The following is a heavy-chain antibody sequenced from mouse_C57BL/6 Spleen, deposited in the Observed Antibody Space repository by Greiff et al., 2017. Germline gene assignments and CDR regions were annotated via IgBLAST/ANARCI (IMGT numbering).Heavy chain of an antibody. Sequence: VQLQQSGAELVKPGASVKLSCKASGYTFTEYTIHWVKQRSGQGLEWIGWFYPGSGSIKYNEKFKDKATLTADQSSSTVYIELSRLTSEDSAVYFCARHEDPGYYYGSSPYAMDYWGQGTSVTVSS. V-gene: IGHV1-62-2*01. CDR3: ARHEDPGYYYGSSPYAMDY. CDR2: FYPGSGSI. CDR1: GYTFTEYT. D-gene: IGHD1-1*01. J-gene: IGHJ4*01.